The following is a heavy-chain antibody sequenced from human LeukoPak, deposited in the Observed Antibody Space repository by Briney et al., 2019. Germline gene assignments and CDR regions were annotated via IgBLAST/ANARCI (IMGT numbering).Heavy chain of an antibody. Sequence: GGSLRLSCTASGFTFGDYAMSWVRQAPGKGVEWVGFIRSKAYGGTTEYAASVKGRFTISRDDSKSIAYLQMNSLKTEDTAVYYCTRDGAYYDSSGYYAYFDYWGQGTLVTVSS. CDR3: TRDGAYYDSSGYYAYFDY. J-gene: IGHJ4*02. CDR1: GFTFGDYA. D-gene: IGHD3-22*01. V-gene: IGHV3-49*04. CDR2: IRSKAYGGTT.